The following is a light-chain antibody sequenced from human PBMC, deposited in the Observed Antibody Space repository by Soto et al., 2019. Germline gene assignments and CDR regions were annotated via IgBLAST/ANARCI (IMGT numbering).Light chain of an antibody. CDR3: CLYARRTTR. V-gene: IGLV2-23*02. Sequence: QSALAQPASVSGSPGQSITISCTGTSSDVGSYNLVSWYQQLPGNVPKLIIYEVSNRPSGVSNRFSGSESGHTASLNISALRAEHEADYYQCLYARRTTRFGPRTKATVL. CDR1: SSDVGSYNL. J-gene: IGLJ1*01. CDR2: EVS.